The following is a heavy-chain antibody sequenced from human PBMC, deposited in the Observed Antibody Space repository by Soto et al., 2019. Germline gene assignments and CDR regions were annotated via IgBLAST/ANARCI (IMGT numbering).Heavy chain of an antibody. CDR2: IKSKLDGETI. CDR1: GFTFSIVW. D-gene: IGHD6-19*01. CDR3: TPLALKYNSDWYEFSD. Sequence: EGQLVESGGGLVKPGGSLRLSCAASGFTFSIVWMNWVRQAPGKGREWVGRIKSKLDGETIDYAAPVKGRFTISRDDSKNMLYLQMNSLKTEDTGVYYCTPLALKYNSDWYEFSDWGQGTLVTVSS. V-gene: IGHV3-15*07. J-gene: IGHJ4*02.